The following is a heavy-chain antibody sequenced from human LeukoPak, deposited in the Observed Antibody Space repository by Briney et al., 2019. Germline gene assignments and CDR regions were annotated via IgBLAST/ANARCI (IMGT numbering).Heavy chain of an antibody. Sequence: GGPLRLSCAASGFTFSTYTMNWVRQAPGKGLEWVSSISSSGTYVYYADSVKGRFTISRDNAKNSLSLQMNSLRADDAAVYYCARASSKQLAGYLPDGFDIWGQGTMVTVSS. CDR3: ARASSKQLAGYLPDGFDI. CDR2: ISSSGTYV. CDR1: GFTFSTYT. D-gene: IGHD3-9*01. V-gene: IGHV3-21*01. J-gene: IGHJ3*02.